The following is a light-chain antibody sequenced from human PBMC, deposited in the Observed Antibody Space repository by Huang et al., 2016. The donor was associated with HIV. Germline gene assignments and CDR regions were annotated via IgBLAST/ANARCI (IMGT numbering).Light chain of an antibody. CDR3: QQYNEWPQS. V-gene: IGKV3-15*01. J-gene: IGKJ4*01. Sequence: EIVMTQSPATLSVSPGERATLSCRASQSVSSNLAWYQQKPGQAPRLLSYGASARATGVAAKFSGSGSGTEFTLTISSLRSEDFAIYFCQQYNEWPQSFGGGTKVEIK. CDR1: QSVSSN. CDR2: GAS.